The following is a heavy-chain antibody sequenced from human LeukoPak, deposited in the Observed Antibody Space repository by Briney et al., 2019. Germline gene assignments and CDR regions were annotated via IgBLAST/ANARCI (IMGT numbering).Heavy chain of an antibody. CDR1: GFTFDDYA. CDR2: ISWNSAGI. CDR3: TKDSRYSSTWYMPGAFDY. J-gene: IGHJ4*02. Sequence: GRSLRLSCAAPGFTFDDYAMHWVRQVPGKGLEWVSGISWNSAGIGYADSVKGRFTISRDHAKNYLYLQMNSLSDEDTALYYCTKDSRYSSTWYMPGAFDYWGQGTLVTVSS. V-gene: IGHV3-9*01. D-gene: IGHD6-13*01.